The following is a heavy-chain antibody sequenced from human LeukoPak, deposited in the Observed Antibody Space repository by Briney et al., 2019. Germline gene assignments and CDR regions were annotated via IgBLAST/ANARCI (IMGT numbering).Heavy chain of an antibody. V-gene: IGHV1-69*13. J-gene: IGHJ6*02. CDR1: GGTFSSYA. Sequence: ASVKVSCKAFGGTFSSYAISWVRQAPGQGLEWMGGIIPIFGTANYAQKFQGRVTITADESTSTAYMELSSLRSEDTAVYYCARVPNMVRGVTPYYYYGMDVWGQGTTVTVSS. CDR2: IIPIFGTA. CDR3: ARVPNMVRGVTPYYYYGMDV. D-gene: IGHD3-10*01.